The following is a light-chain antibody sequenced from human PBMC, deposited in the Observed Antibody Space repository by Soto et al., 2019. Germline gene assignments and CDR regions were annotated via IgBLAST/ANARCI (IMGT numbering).Light chain of an antibody. J-gene: IGLJ3*02. V-gene: IGLV1-40*01. Sequence: QPVLTQPPSVSGAPGQRVTISCTGTSSNIGAHYEVHWYQQLPGTAPRLLIHGTNNRPSGVPDRFSGSKSGASASLTITGLQAEDEADYYCQSYDTSLSGSWVFGGGTKLTVL. CDR1: SSNIGAHYE. CDR3: QSYDTSLSGSWV. CDR2: GTN.